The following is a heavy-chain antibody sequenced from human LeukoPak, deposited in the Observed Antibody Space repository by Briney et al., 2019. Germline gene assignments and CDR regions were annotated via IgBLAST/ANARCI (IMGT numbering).Heavy chain of an antibody. J-gene: IGHJ3*02. CDR1: GGSISSGSYY. CDR2: IYTSGST. Sequence: SQTLSLTCTVSGGSISSGSYYWSWIRQPAGKGLEWIGRIYTSGSTNYNPSLKSRVTISVDTSKNQFSLRLSSVTAADTAVYYCAREQGYDSSGYDAFDIWGQGTMVTVSS. V-gene: IGHV4-61*02. CDR3: AREQGYDSSGYDAFDI. D-gene: IGHD3-22*01.